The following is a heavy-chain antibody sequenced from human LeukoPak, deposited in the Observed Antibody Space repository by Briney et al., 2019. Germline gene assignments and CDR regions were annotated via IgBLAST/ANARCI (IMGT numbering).Heavy chain of an antibody. D-gene: IGHD5-18*01. V-gene: IGHV1-2*02. CDR3: ARDGIGDTAMVSPDY. CDR1: GYTFTGYY. J-gene: IGHJ4*02. Sequence: ASVKVSRKAFGYTFTGYYMHWVRQAPGQGLEWMGWINPNSGGTNSVQKFQGRVTMTRDTSISTAYMELSRLRSDDTAVYYCARDGIGDTAMVSPDYWGQGTLVTVSS. CDR2: INPNSGGT.